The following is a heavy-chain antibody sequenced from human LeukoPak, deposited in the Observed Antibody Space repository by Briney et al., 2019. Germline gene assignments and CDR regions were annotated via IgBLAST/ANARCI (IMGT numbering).Heavy chain of an antibody. CDR1: GYTFTGYY. V-gene: IGHV1-2*04. CDR3: ARAPVGGPLRLFDY. CDR2: INPNSGGT. Sequence: ASVKVSCKASGYTFTGYYMHWVRQAPGQGLEWMGWINPNSGGTNYAQKFQGWVTMTRDSSISTAYMEVSSLRSDDTAVYYCARAPVGGPLRLFDYWGQGTLVTVSS. J-gene: IGHJ4*02. D-gene: IGHD3-3*01.